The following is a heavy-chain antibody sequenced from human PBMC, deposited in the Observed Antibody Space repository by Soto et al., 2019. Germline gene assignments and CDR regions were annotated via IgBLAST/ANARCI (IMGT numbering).Heavy chain of an antibody. CDR3: ARVVSYYYDSSGYYYNPDYYYYGMDV. Sequence: QVQLVQSGAEVKKPGASVKVSCKASGYTFTSYGISWVRQAPGQGLEWMGWISAYNGNTNYAQKLQGRVTMNTDTSTSTAYMELRSLRSDDTAVYYCARVVSYYYDSSGYYYNPDYYYYGMDVWGQGTTVTVSS. D-gene: IGHD3-22*01. V-gene: IGHV1-18*01. CDR2: ISAYNGNT. J-gene: IGHJ6*02. CDR1: GYTFTSYG.